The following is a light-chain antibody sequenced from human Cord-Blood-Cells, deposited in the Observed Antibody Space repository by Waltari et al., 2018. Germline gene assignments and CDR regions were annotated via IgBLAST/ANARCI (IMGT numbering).Light chain of an antibody. CDR2: GAS. Sequence: EIVMTQSPATLSVSPGERATLSCRASQSVSSNLAWYQQKTGQAPRLLIYGASTRATGIPARFSGSVSGTEFTLTISSLQSEDFAVYYCQQYNNWPRTFGQGTKVEIK. V-gene: IGKV3-15*01. CDR1: QSVSSN. J-gene: IGKJ1*01. CDR3: QQYNNWPRT.